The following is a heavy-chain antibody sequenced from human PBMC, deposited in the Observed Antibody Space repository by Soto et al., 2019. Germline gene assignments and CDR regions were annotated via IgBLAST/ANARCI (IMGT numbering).Heavy chain of an antibody. J-gene: IGHJ4*02. Sequence: QVQLVQSGAEVKKPGASVKVSCKASGYTFTSYGISWVRQAPGQGLEWMGWISAYNGNTNYAQKLQGRVTMTTDTSTSTAYTERRSMRSAGTAVYYCAREYYDFWSGHSAWNYWGQGTLVTVSS. CDR3: AREYYDFWSGHSAWNY. V-gene: IGHV1-18*04. CDR1: GYTFTSYG. CDR2: ISAYNGNT. D-gene: IGHD3-3*01.